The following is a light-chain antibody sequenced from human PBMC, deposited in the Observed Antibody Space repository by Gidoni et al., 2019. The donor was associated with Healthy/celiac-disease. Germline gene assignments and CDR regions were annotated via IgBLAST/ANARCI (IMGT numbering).Light chain of an antibody. CDR3: QQCDNLPL. V-gene: IGKV1-33*01. CDR2: GAS. CDR1: QDITNY. J-gene: IGKJ3*01. Sequence: DIQMTQSPSSLSASVGDRVTITCQASQDITNYLNWHQQKPGKAPKLLIYGASNLERGVPSRFSGSGSGTDFTFTISSLQPEDVATYYCQQCDNLPLFGPGAKVDIE.